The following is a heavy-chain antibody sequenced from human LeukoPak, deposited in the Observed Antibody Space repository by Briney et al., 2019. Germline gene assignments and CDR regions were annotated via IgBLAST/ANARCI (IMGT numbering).Heavy chain of an antibody. CDR2: IYSGGST. J-gene: IGHJ4*02. CDR3: ARTYCGGDCYSGY. CDR1: GFTVSSNY. V-gene: IGHV3-66*01. Sequence: GGSLRLSCAASGFTVSSNYMSWVRQAPGKGLEWVSVIYSGGSTYYADSVKGRFTISRDNSKNTLYLQMNSLRAEDTAVYYCARTYCGGDCYSGYWGQGTLVTVSS. D-gene: IGHD2-21*02.